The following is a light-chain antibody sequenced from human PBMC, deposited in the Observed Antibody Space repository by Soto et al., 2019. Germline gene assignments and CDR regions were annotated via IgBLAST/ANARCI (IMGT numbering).Light chain of an antibody. CDR2: EVT. CDR1: SSDVGSYNL. V-gene: IGLV2-23*02. Sequence: QSALTQPASVSVYPGQSITISCTGTSSDVGSYNLVSWYQQHPGKAPKFMISEVTKRPSGVSTRFSGSKSGNTASLTISGLQAEDESEYYCCSYAGSGTWVFGGGTTLTVL. CDR3: CSYAGSGTWV. J-gene: IGLJ3*02.